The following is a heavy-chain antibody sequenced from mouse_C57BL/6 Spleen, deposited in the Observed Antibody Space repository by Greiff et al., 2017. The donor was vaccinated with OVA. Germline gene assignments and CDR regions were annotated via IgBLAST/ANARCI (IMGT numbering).Heavy chain of an antibody. Sequence: QVQLQQPGAELVMPGASVKLSCKASGYTFTSYWLHWVKQRPGQGLEWIGEIDPSDSYTNYNQKFKGKSTLTVYKSSSTAYMQLSSLTSADSAVYYCAREGDYYGSRFAYWGQGTLVTVSA. V-gene: IGHV1-69*01. CDR3: AREGDYYGSRFAY. CDR1: GYTFTSYW. CDR2: IDPSDSYT. D-gene: IGHD1-1*01. J-gene: IGHJ3*01.